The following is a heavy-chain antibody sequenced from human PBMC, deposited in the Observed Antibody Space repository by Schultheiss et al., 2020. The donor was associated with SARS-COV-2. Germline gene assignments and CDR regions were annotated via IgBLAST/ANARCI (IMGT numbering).Heavy chain of an antibody. CDR3: KLTPYGDYMDV. Sequence: GGSLRLSCAASGFTFSGSAMHWVRQASGKGLEWVGRIRSKANSYAKAYAASVKGRFTISRDDSKNTAYLQMNSLKNEDTAVYYCKLTPYGDYMDVWGKGTTVTVSS. CDR2: IRSKANSYAK. J-gene: IGHJ6*03. CDR1: GFTFSGSA. V-gene: IGHV3-73*01. D-gene: IGHD4-17*01.